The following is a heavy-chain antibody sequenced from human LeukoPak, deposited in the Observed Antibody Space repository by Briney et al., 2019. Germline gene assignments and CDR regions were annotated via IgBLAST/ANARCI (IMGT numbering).Heavy chain of an antibody. CDR3: TTLTGYCSGGSCQQLYYYYGMDV. J-gene: IGHJ6*02. CDR2: FKSKNDGGTP. D-gene: IGHD2-15*01. CDR1: GFIFSNAW. Sequence: PGGSLSLFCAASGFIFSNAWMSWIRQAPGKGLEWVGRFKSKNDGGTPDYAAPVKGRFTISRDDSKNTLYLQMNSLKTEDTAVYYCTTLTGYCSGGSCQQLYYYYGMDVWGQGTTVTVSS. V-gene: IGHV3-15*01.